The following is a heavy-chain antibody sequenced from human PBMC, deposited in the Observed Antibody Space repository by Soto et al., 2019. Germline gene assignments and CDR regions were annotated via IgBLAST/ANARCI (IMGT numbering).Heavy chain of an antibody. D-gene: IGHD6-19*01. CDR2: TYYRSKWYY. V-gene: IGHV6-1*01. CDR1: GDSVSSDTAG. CDR3: ARSRGAVSHKNDFDL. J-gene: IGHJ3*01. Sequence: SQTLSLTCAISGDSVSSDTAGWNWIRQSPSRGLEWLGKTYYRSKWYYDYAVSVEGRITIIPDTSKNQFSLQLNAVTPEDTAVYYCARSRGAVSHKNDFDLWGQGTTVTVSS.